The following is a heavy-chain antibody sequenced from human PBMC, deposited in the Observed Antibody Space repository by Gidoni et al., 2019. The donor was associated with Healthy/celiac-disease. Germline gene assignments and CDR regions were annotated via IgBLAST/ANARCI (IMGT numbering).Heavy chain of an antibody. J-gene: IGHJ4*02. CDR1: GFTFRSYG. V-gene: IGHV3-30*18. CDR3: AKSFYSSSFLPIDY. Sequence: QVQLVESGGGVVQPGRSLRLSCAASGFTFRSYGMHWVRRAPGKGPDWVAVISNDGSNKFYADSVKGLFTIYRDNSTNTLYLQMNSLRTEDTAMYYCAKSFYSSSFLPIDYWGQGTLVTVSS. D-gene: IGHD6-6*01. CDR2: ISNDGSNK.